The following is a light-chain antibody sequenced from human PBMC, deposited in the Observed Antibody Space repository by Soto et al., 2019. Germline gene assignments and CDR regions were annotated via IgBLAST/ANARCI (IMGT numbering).Light chain of an antibody. J-gene: IGKJ1*01. Sequence: DIQMTQSPSTLSASVGDRVTITCRASQTIITWLAWYQQKPGKAPKLLIYKASSLETGVPSRFSGSGSETEFTLTISSLQPDDFATYYCQQYHTYWTFGQGTKVEIK. CDR2: KAS. CDR3: QQYHTYWT. CDR1: QTIITW. V-gene: IGKV1-5*03.